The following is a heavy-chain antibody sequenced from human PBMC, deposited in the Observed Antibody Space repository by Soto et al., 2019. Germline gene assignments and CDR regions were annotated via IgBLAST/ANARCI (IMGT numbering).Heavy chain of an antibody. CDR2: IVPMDSYS. CDR3: ARLSTGFCTKTTFQHYFGMDV. CDR1: GYTFSAFW. J-gene: IGHJ6*02. Sequence: GGVLKTSCEASGYTFSAFWITRGREMRGKGVEWMAAIVPMDSYSNYRLPFQAHVTISADKSIGSAYLHLSTLEASDTAIYYCARLSTGFCTKTTFQHYFGMDVWGQGTTGTV. D-gene: IGHD2-8*01. V-gene: IGHV5-10-1*01.